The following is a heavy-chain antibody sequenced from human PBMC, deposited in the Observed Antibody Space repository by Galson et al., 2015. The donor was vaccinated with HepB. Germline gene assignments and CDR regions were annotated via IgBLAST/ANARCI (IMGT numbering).Heavy chain of an antibody. CDR1: GFTFSRYG. CDR2: ISYDGSNK. J-gene: IGHJ4*02. Sequence: SLRLSCAASGFTFSRYGMHWVRQAPGKGLEWVAVISYDGSNKYYADSVKGRFTISRDNSKDTLYLQMNSLRAEDTAVYYCAKAPSGLDYWGQGTLVTVSS. D-gene: IGHD6-19*01. V-gene: IGHV3-30*18. CDR3: AKAPSGLDY.